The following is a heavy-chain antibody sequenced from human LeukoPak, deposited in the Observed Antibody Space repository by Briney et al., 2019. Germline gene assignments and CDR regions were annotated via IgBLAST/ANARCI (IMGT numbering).Heavy chain of an antibody. D-gene: IGHD1-14*01. V-gene: IGHV3-53*01. CDR3: ARGVEPRAANTLAY. CDR1: GFTVITND. Sequence: GGSLRLSCAASGFTVITNDMTWVRQAPGKGLEWVSVLYSDGNTKYADSVQGRFTISRDNSKNTLYLEMNSLSPDDTAVYYCARGVEPRAANTLAYWAQGTLVTVAS. J-gene: IGHJ4*02. CDR2: LYSDGNT.